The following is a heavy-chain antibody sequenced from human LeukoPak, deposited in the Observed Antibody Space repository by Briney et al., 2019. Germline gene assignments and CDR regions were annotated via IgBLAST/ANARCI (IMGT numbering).Heavy chain of an antibody. CDR3: ARHTSFGMVIES. CDR2: VYYTGST. Sequence: PSETLSLTCSVSGGSISSYYWSWIRQPPGRGLEWIGYVYYTGSTNYNPSLKSRVTISVDTSKNQFSLKLSSVTAADTAVYYCARHTSFGMVIESWGQGTLATVSS. V-gene: IGHV4-59*08. D-gene: IGHD3-3*01. CDR1: GGSISSYY. J-gene: IGHJ4*02.